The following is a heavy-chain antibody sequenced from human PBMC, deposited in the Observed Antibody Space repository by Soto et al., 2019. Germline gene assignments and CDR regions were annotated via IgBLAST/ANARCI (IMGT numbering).Heavy chain of an antibody. Sequence: EVQLVESGGGLVQPGGSLRLSCAASGFTFSSYWMHWVRQAPGKGPVWVSRINSDGSSTSYADSVKGRFTISRDNAKNTLYLQTNILRAEDTAVYSCARGGSLNWYFDLWGRGTLVTVSS. J-gene: IGHJ2*01. D-gene: IGHD1-26*01. CDR2: INSDGSST. V-gene: IGHV3-74*01. CDR3: ARGGSLNWYFDL. CDR1: GFTFSSYW.